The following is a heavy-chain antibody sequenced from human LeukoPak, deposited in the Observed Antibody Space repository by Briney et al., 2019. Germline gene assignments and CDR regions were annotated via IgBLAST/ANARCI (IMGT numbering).Heavy chain of an antibody. Sequence: GGSLRLSCAASGSTFSSYGMHWVRQAPGKGLEWVTVIWYDGSNKYYADSVKGRFTISRDNSKNTLYLQMNSLRAEDTAVYYCGRDYVETAMGPPYYYYGMDVWGQGTTVTVSS. CDR3: GRDYVETAMGPPYYYYGMDV. D-gene: IGHD5-18*01. J-gene: IGHJ6*02. CDR2: IWYDGSNK. CDR1: GSTFSSYG. V-gene: IGHV3-33*01.